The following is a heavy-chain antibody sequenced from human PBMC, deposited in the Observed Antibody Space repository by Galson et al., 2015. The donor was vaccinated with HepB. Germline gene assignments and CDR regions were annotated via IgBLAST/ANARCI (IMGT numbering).Heavy chain of an antibody. CDR2: ISESGVII. J-gene: IGHJ5*02. CDR1: GFPFSDYP. D-gene: IGHD6-25*01. V-gene: IGHV3-23*01. CDR3: AKSGFTRGGPGGWFDP. Sequence: SLRLSCAASGFPFSDYPMNWVRQAPGRGLEWVSGISESGVIIYYADSVKGRFTLSRDNSENTLYLQMNSLRVDDTAVYYCAKSGFTRGGPGGWFDPRGPGTLVTVFS.